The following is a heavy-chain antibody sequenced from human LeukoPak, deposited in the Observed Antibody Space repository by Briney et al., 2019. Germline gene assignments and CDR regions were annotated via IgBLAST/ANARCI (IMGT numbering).Heavy chain of an antibody. CDR3: ARDIYSFSSGYDLFDY. Sequence: GGSLRLSCAASGFTFSSYSMNWVRQAPGKGLEWVSSISSSSSYIYYADSVKGRFAISRDNAENSLYLQMNSLRAEDTAVYYCARDIYSFSSGYDLFDYWGQGTLVTVSS. CDR1: GFTFSSYS. D-gene: IGHD5-12*01. J-gene: IGHJ4*02. CDR2: ISSSSSYI. V-gene: IGHV3-21*01.